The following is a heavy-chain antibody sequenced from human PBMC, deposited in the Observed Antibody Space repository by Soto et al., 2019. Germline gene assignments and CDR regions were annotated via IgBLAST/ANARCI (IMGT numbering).Heavy chain of an antibody. CDR2: IIPSFSTP. J-gene: IGHJ5*02. V-gene: IGHV1-69*01. D-gene: IGHD1-26*01. CDR1: GGSFSSYA. CDR3: ATGSSATAGPTGWFDP. Sequence: QVQLVQSGDEVKKPGSSVKVSCKASGGSFSSYAFSWVRQAPGQGLAWMGGIIPSFSTPNYAHRLQGRVTISADESTTTVYMNLRRLRSEDTAVYYCATGSSATAGPTGWFDPWGQGTRVTGSS.